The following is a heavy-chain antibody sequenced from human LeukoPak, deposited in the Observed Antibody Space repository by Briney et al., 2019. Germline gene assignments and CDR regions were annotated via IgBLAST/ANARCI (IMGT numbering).Heavy chain of an antibody. CDR1: GFTFHNAW. CDR3: GKHDSSSDF. J-gene: IGHJ4*02. CDR2: IRSDGTDK. Sequence: GGSLRLSCVTSGFTFHNAWMYWVRQAPGKGLEWVAFIRSDGTDKSYAASVMGRFTISRDNSKNTLYLQMNTLSADDTAVYYCGKHDSSSDFWGQGTLVTVSS. D-gene: IGHD3-22*01. V-gene: IGHV3-30*02.